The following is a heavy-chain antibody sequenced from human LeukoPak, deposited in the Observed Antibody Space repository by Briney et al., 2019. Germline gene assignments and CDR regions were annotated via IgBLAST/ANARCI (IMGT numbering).Heavy chain of an antibody. CDR1: GGSFSGYY. V-gene: IGHV4-34*01. J-gene: IGHJ4*02. CDR3: AIGAGIASAGTTSFDY. Sequence: PSETLSLTCAVYGGSFSGYYWSWIRQPPGKGLEWIGEINHSGSTNYNPSLKSRVTISVDTSKNQFSLKLSSVAAADTAVCYCAIGAGIASAGTTSFDYWGQGTLVTVSS. D-gene: IGHD6-13*01. CDR2: INHSGST.